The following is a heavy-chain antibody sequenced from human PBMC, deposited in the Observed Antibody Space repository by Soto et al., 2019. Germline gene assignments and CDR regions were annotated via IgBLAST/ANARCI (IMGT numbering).Heavy chain of an antibody. J-gene: IGHJ5*02. CDR3: ARVRGRRWFDP. V-gene: IGHV4-30-4*08. D-gene: IGHD3-16*01. Sequence: SETLSLTCNVSGGSIDSGDYYWNWIRQPPGKGLEWIGYIYYTGSTYYNPSLKSRVTILLDTSKNEFSLKLNSMTAADTAVYYCARVRGRRWFDPWGQGTLVTSPQ. CDR2: IYYTGST. CDR1: GGSIDSGDYY.